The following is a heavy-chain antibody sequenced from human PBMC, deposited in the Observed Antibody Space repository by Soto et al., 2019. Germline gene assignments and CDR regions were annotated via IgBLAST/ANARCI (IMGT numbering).Heavy chain of an antibody. D-gene: IGHD3-16*01. J-gene: IGHJ5*02. Sequence: PGGSLRLSCAASGFAFSGSAMYWVRQASGKGPEWVGRIRSKGHNYATEYAASVKGRFTISRDDSKNTAYLQMDSLQTEDTAVYYCTRDLFSYDYSGILWCGPWGQGTLVTVSS. CDR1: GFAFSGSA. V-gene: IGHV3-73*01. CDR2: IRSKGHNYAT. CDR3: TRDLFSYDYSGILWCGP.